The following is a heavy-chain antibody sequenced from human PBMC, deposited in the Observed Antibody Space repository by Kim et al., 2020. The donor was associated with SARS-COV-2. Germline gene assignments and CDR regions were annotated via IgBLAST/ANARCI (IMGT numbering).Heavy chain of an antibody. Sequence: GGSLRLSCAASGFTFSSYWMHWVRQAPGRGLVWVSGINSEGSMTTYADSVKGRFTISRDNVKNTLYLQMNSLRAEDTAVYYCATSRTYDYWGQGTLVTVSS. J-gene: IGHJ4*02. CDR2: INSEGSMT. D-gene: IGHD2-2*01. CDR1: GFTFSSYW. V-gene: IGHV3-74*01. CDR3: ATSRTYDY.